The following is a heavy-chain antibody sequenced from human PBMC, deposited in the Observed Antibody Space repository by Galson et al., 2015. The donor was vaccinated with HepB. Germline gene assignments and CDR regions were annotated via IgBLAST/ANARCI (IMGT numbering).Heavy chain of an antibody. CDR2: INPNSGDT. CDR3: ARDYDLVGTTTTRPFYS. V-gene: IGHV1-2*06. D-gene: IGHD1-26*01. J-gene: IGHJ4*02. CDR1: RYIFTDYY. Sequence: SVKVSCKASRYIFTDYYMHWVRQAPGQGLEWMGRINPNSGDTDYARKSQGRVTMTRDTSISTAYLDVTWLTSDDAAVYYCARDYDLVGTTTTRPFYSWGQGTLVTVSS.